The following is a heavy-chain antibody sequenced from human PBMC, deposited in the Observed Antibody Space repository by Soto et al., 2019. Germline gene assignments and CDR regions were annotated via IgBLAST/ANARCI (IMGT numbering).Heavy chain of an antibody. V-gene: IGHV4-4*07. CDR2: IYTSGST. Sequence: QVQLQESGPGLVKPSETLSLTGTVSGDSISSYYWSWIRQPAGKGLEWIGRIYTSGSTNYNPSLKSRVTMSVDTSKNQFSLKLSSVTAADTAVYYCARGPLCTNGVCYEIFDYWGQGTLVTVSS. CDR1: GDSISSYY. J-gene: IGHJ4*02. CDR3: ARGPLCTNGVCYEIFDY. D-gene: IGHD2-8*01.